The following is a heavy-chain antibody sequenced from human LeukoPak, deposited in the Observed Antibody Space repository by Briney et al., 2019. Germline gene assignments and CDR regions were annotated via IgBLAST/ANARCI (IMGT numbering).Heavy chain of an antibody. Sequence: GGSLRLSCAASGFTFSNYGMSWVRQAPGKGLEWVSFISSSGSTIYYADSVKGRFTISRDNAKNSLYLQMNSLRAEDTAVYYCARDLSSWYYFDYWGQGTLVTVSS. J-gene: IGHJ4*02. V-gene: IGHV3-48*04. D-gene: IGHD6-13*01. CDR1: GFTFSNYG. CDR2: ISSSGSTI. CDR3: ARDLSSWYYFDY.